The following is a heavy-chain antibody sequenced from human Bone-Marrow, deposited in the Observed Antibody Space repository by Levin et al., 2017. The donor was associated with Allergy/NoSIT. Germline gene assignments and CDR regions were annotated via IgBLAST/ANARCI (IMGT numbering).Heavy chain of an antibody. J-gene: IGHJ6*03. CDR3: ARVGHVRESSGTSWYSFSYYYMDV. CDR1: GGSISSGNYY. V-gene: IGHV4-61*02. Sequence: SETLSLTCTVSGGSISSGNYYWSWIRQPAGERLEWIGRIYTSGSTNYNPSLKSRVTISLDTSKNQFSLKLTSLTAADTAVYYCARVGHVRESSGTSWYSFSYYYMDVWGKGTTVTVSS. CDR2: IYTSGST. D-gene: IGHD2-2*02.